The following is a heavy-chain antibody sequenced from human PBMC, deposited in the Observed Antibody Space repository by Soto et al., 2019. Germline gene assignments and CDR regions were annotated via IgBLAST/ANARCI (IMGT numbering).Heavy chain of an antibody. D-gene: IGHD3-16*01. J-gene: IGHJ5*02. CDR2: IYQTGST. Sequence: QVQLQESGPGLVKPSGTLSLTCAVSNGSITSGNWWSWVRQPPGKGLEWIGDIYQTGSTNYNPSLRSRVIISVDKSKNNFSLSLSAVTAADTDVHFCARVWGALAPIAGWFGPWGRGILVTVSS. V-gene: IGHV4-4*02. CDR1: NGSITSGNW. CDR3: ARVWGALAPIAGWFGP.